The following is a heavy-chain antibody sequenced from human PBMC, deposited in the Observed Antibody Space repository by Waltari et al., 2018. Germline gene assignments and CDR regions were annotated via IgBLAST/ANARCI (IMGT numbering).Heavy chain of an antibody. Sequence: QVQLVQSGAEVKKPGASVKVSCKASGYTFTGYYMHWVRQAPGQGLEWMGRINPNSGGTNYAQKFRGRVTMTRDTSISTAYMELSRLRSDDTAVYYCARSRGYDSSGYPNDAFDIWGQGTMVTVSS. J-gene: IGHJ3*02. D-gene: IGHD3-22*01. V-gene: IGHV1-2*06. CDR3: ARSRGYDSSGYPNDAFDI. CDR1: GYTFTGYY. CDR2: INPNSGGT.